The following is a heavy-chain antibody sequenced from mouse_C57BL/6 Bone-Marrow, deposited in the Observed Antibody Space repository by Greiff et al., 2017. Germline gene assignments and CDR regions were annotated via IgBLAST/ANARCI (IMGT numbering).Heavy chain of an antibody. V-gene: IGHV1-42*01. Sequence: VQLQQSGPELVKPGASVKISCKASGYSFTGYYMNWVKQSPEKSLEWIGEINPSTGGTTYNQKFKAKATLTVDKSSSTAYMQLKSLTSEDSAVYYCARSRGSPWFAYWGQGTLVTVSA. CDR1: GYSFTGYY. CDR3: ARSRGSPWFAY. J-gene: IGHJ3*01. CDR2: INPSTGGT.